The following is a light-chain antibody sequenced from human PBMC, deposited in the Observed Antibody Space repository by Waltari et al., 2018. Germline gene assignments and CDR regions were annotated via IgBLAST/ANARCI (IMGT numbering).Light chain of an antibody. J-gene: IGKJ4*01. V-gene: IGKV3-15*01. Sequence: EIVMTQSPATLSVSPGERATLSCRASQSVSSNLAWYQQKPGQAPSLLIYDASTRATGIPARFSGSGSGTEFTLSISSLQSEDFVVYYCQQYNNWPPLTFGGGTKVEIK. CDR2: DAS. CDR1: QSVSSN. CDR3: QQYNNWPPLT.